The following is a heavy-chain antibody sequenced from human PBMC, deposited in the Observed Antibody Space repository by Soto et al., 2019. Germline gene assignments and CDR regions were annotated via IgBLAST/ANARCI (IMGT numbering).Heavy chain of an antibody. D-gene: IGHD2-15*01. CDR1: GYTFTSYY. CDR3: ASLSADSTAATPFDDAFDI. Sequence: ASVKVSCKASGYTFTSYYMHWVRQAPGQGLEWMGLINPSGGSTSYAQKFQGRVTMTRDTSTSTVYMELSSLRSEDTAVYYCASLSADSTAATPFDDAFDIWGQGTMVTVSS. J-gene: IGHJ3*02. CDR2: INPSGGST. V-gene: IGHV1-46*03.